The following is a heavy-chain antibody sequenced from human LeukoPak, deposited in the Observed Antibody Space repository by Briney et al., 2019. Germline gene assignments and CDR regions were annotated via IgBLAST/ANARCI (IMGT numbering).Heavy chain of an antibody. V-gene: IGHV3-30*18. CDR1: GFTFSNSW. J-gene: IGHJ4*02. CDR2: ISYDGSNK. Sequence: GGSLRLSCVASGFTFSNSWMSWVRQAPGKGLEWVAVISYDGSNKYYADSVKGRFTISRDNSKNTLYLQMNSLRAEDTAVYYCAKSRSDVVDYWGQGTLVTVSS. CDR3: AKSRSDVVDY. D-gene: IGHD3-3*01.